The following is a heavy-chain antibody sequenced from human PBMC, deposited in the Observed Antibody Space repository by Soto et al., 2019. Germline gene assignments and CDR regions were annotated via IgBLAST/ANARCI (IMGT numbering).Heavy chain of an antibody. D-gene: IGHD6-13*01. V-gene: IGHV1-18*01. Sequence: GYMLRTYGFGFVVQSREQGLEWMVWISTYKANTYYAQKFQGRVTMTTDTSTSTAYMELRSLRSDDTAVFYCAREREGSSWSSSEVLQYWGQGTLVTV. CDR3: AREREGSSWSSSEVLQY. CDR2: ISTYKANT. CDR1: GYMLRTYG. J-gene: IGHJ1*01.